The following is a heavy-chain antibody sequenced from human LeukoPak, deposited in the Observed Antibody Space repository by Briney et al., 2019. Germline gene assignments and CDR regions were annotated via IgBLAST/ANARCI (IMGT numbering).Heavy chain of an antibody. J-gene: IGHJ6*03. V-gene: IGHV3-7*01. CDR3: AREDYYGSGSTYYYYYMDV. CDR1: GFTFSSYW. CDR2: IKQDGSEK. D-gene: IGHD3-10*01. Sequence: GGSLRLSCAASGFTFSSYWMSWVRQAPGKGLEWVANIKQDGSEKYYVDSVKGRFTISRDNAKNSLYLQMNSLRAEDTAAYYCAREDYYGSGSTYYYYYMDVWGKGTTVTISS.